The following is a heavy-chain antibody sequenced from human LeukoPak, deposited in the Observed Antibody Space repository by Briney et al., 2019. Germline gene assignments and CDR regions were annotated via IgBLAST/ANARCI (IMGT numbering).Heavy chain of an antibody. Sequence: PSETLSLTCTVSGGSISSYYWSWIRQPPGKGLEWIREINHSGSTNYNPSLKSRVTISVDTSKNQFSLKLSSVTAADTAVYYCARDPRVVSSEGTFDYWGQGTLVTVSS. V-gene: IGHV4-34*01. CDR1: GGSISSYY. CDR2: INHSGST. CDR3: ARDPRVVSSEGTFDY. D-gene: IGHD5/OR15-5a*01. J-gene: IGHJ4*02.